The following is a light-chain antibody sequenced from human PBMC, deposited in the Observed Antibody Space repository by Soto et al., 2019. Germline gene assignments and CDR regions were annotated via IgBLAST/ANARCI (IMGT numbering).Light chain of an antibody. V-gene: IGKV1-8*01. CDR3: QHYKNYPWT. Sequence: AIRMTQSPSSLSASTGDRVTITCRASPGISNWLAWYQQRQGKAPKLLVYGASTLQSGVPSRFSGSGSGTDFTLTLSGLQSYDFATYYCQHYKNYPWTFGQGTKVEVK. J-gene: IGKJ1*01. CDR1: PGISNW. CDR2: GAS.